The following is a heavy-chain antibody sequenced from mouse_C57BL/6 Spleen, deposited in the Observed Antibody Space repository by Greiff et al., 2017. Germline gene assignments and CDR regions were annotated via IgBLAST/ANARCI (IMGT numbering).Heavy chain of an antibody. CDR3: ARWGYWYFDV. J-gene: IGHJ1*03. CDR2: IDPSDSYT. Sequence: QVQLQQPGAELVKPGASVKLSCKASGYTFTSYWMQWVKQRPGQGLEWIGEIDPSDSYTNYNQKFKGKATLTVDTSSSTAYMQRSSLTSEDSAVYYCARWGYWYFDVWGTGTTVTVSS. CDR1: GYTFTSYW. V-gene: IGHV1-50*01.